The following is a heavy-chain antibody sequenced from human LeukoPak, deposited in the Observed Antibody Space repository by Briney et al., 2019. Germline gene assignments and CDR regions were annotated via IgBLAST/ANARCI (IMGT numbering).Heavy chain of an antibody. CDR2: ITTSDGNT. CDR1: GFTFSSYG. V-gene: IGHV3-23*01. D-gene: IGHD7-27*01. Sequence: KPGGSLRLSCAASGFTFSSYGMHWVRQAPGKGLEWVSTITTSDGNTYYADSVKGRFTVSRDNSKNTLFLQMNSLRAEDTAVYYCAKDGGLWVSAHWGDSWGRGTLVTVSS. J-gene: IGHJ4*02. CDR3: AKDGGLWVSAHWGDS.